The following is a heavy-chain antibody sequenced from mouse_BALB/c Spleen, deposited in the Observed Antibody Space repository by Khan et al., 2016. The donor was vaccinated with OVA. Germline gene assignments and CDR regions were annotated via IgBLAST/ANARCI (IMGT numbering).Heavy chain of an antibody. D-gene: IGHD2-14*01. Sequence: QVQLQQSGAELARPGASVKMSCKASGYTFASYTIHWIKQRPGQGLEWIGYINPSNGYTNYNQKFKDKATLTADKSSTTAYLQLSSLTSDDTAVYNGVRDGAYYGNDGWFGYWGQGTLVTVSA. CDR1: GYTFASYT. V-gene: IGHV1-4*01. J-gene: IGHJ3*01. CDR2: INPSNGYT. CDR3: VRDGAYYGNDGWFGY.